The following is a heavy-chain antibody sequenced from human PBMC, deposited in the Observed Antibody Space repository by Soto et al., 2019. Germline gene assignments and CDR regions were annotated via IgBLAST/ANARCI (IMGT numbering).Heavy chain of an antibody. V-gene: IGHV3-23*01. CDR3: AKILTEAPGLVRDK. CDR1: GFTFSSYA. J-gene: IGHJ4*02. Sequence: EVQLLESGGGLVQPGGSLRLSCAASGFTFSSYAMSWVRQAPGKGLEWGSAISGSGGSTYYADSVKGRFTISRDNSKNTVYLQMNSLRAEDTAVYYCAKILTEAPGLVRDKWGQGTLVTVSS. D-gene: IGHD6-19*01. CDR2: ISGSGGST.